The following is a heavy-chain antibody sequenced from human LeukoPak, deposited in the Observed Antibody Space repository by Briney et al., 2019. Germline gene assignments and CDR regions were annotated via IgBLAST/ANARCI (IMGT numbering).Heavy chain of an antibody. V-gene: IGHV3-21*01. Sequence: GGSLRLSCAASGFTFSSYSMNWVRQAPGKGLEWVPSISSSSSYIYYADSVKGRFTISRDNAKNSLYLPMNSLRAEDTAVYYCARDRSSRYYYDSSGYCVYWGQGTLVTVSS. CDR2: ISSSSSYI. D-gene: IGHD3-22*01. CDR3: ARDRSSRYYYDSSGYCVY. J-gene: IGHJ4*02. CDR1: GFTFSSYS.